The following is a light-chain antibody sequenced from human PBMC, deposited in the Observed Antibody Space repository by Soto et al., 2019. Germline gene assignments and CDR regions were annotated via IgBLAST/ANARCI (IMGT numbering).Light chain of an antibody. J-gene: IGLJ1*01. CDR2: ENN. CDR3: GTWDSSLSAARYV. Sequence: QSVLPQPPSVSAAPGQKVTISCSGSSSNIGNNYVSWYQQLPGTAPKLLIYENNKRPSGIPDRFSGSKSGTSATLGITGLQTGDEADYYCGTWDSSLSAARYVFGTGTKVTVL. CDR1: SSNIGNNY. V-gene: IGLV1-51*02.